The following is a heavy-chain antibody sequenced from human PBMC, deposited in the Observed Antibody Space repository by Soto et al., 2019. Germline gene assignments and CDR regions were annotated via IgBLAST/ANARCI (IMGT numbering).Heavy chain of an antibody. J-gene: IGHJ5*02. CDR3: ARTSCSSTSCKRGLLNWFDP. Sequence: SETLSLTCAVSSGSISSSNWWSWVRQPPGKGLEWIGEIYHSGSTNYNPSLKSRVTISVDKSKNQFSLKLSSVTAADTAVYYCARTSCSSTSCKRGLLNWFDPWGQGTLVTVSS. CDR2: IYHSGST. CDR1: SGSISSSNW. D-gene: IGHD2-2*01. V-gene: IGHV4-4*02.